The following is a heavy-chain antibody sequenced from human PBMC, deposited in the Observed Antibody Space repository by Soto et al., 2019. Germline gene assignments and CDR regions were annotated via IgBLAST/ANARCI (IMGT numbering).Heavy chain of an antibody. CDR1: GGSISSSTYY. CDR3: ARRGGPADF. V-gene: IGHV4-39*01. J-gene: IGHJ4*02. D-gene: IGHD2-15*01. CDR2: IYFGGST. Sequence: QLQLQESGPGLVKPSETLSLTCTVSGGSISSSTYYWGWIRQPPGKGLEWIGSIYFGGSTYYNPSLKSRVTISVDTSKSQFSLKLSSVTAADTAVYYCARRGGPADFWRQGTLVTVSS.